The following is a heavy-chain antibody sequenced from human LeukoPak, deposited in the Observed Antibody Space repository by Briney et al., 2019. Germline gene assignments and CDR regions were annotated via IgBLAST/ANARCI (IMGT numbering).Heavy chain of an antibody. D-gene: IGHD3-10*01. Sequence: PSQTLSLTCTVSGGSISSGSYYWSWIRQPAGKGLEWIGRIYTSGSTNYNPSLKSRVTISVDTSKNQFSLKLSSVTAADTAVYYCARGRPGSHYEPFDYWGQGTLVTVSS. CDR1: GGSISSGSYY. CDR3: ARGRPGSHYEPFDY. J-gene: IGHJ4*02. V-gene: IGHV4-61*02. CDR2: IYTSGST.